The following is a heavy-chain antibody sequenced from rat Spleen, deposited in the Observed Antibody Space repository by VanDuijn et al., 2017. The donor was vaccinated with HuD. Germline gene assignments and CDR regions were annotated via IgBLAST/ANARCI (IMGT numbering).Heavy chain of an antibody. V-gene: IGHV5-31*01. CDR2: ITNASGRT. CDR3: AKVEFGGFDY. CDR1: GFTFNNYW. D-gene: IGHD4-3*01. Sequence: EVQLVESGGGLVQPGRSLKLSCVASGFTFNNYWMTWIRQAPGKGLEWVASITNASGRTYYPDSVKGRFTISRDTAQNTLYLQMNSLRSEDTATYYCAKVEFGGFDYWGQGVMVTVSS. J-gene: IGHJ2*01.